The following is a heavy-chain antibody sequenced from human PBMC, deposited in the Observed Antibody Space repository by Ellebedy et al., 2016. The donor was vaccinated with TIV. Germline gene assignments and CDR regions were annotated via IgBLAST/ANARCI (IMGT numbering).Heavy chain of an antibody. Sequence: SETLSLTCTVSGGSISSSSYYWSWIRQPPGKGLEWIGEINHSGSTNYNPSLKSRVTISVDTSKNQFSLKLSSVTAADTAVYYCARDNYYDSSGYSWWGYWGQGTLVTVSS. CDR3: ARDNYYDSSGYSWWGY. CDR1: GGSISSSSYY. D-gene: IGHD3-22*01. CDR2: INHSGST. J-gene: IGHJ4*02. V-gene: IGHV4-39*07.